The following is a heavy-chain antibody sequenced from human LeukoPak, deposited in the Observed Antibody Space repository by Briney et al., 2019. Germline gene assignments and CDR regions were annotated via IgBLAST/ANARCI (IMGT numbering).Heavy chain of an antibody. CDR1: GFSFSNYA. V-gene: IGHV3-23*01. D-gene: IGHD7-27*01. CDR3: AKNWVPYYYGVDV. Sequence: GGSLRLSCAASGFSFSNYAMSWVRQAPGKGLEWVSAISVSGGSTYYTDSVKGRFTISGDNSKNTLYLQMNSLRAEDTAVYYCAKNWVPYYYGVDVWGQGTTVTVSS. J-gene: IGHJ6*02. CDR2: ISVSGGST.